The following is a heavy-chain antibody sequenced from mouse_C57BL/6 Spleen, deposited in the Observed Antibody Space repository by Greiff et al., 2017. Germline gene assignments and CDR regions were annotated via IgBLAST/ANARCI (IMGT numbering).Heavy chain of an antibody. J-gene: IGHJ3*01. CDR1: GYTFTDYE. CDR3: TREGPGNWAWFAY. Sequence: QVQLQQSGAELVRPGASVTLSCKASGYTFTDYEMHWVKQTPVHGLEWIGAIDPETGGTAYNQKFKGKAILTADKSSSTAYMELRSLTAEDSAVYYGTREGPGNWAWFAYWGQGTLVTVSA. CDR2: IDPETGGT. V-gene: IGHV1-15*01. D-gene: IGHD4-1*01.